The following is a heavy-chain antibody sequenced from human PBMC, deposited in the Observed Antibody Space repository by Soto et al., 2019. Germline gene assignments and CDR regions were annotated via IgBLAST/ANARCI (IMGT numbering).Heavy chain of an antibody. CDR3: ARFYYDSSGYLPSPYYYYYGMDV. CDR2: IKQDGSEK. Sequence: GSVRRTCVASGVSLSSKRMSWVRQTTGKGLEWVANIKQDGSEKYYVDSVKGRFTISRDNAKNSLYLQMNSLRAEDTAVYYCARFYYDSSGYLPSPYYYYYGMDVWGQGTTVTVSS. V-gene: IGHV3-7*04. CDR1: GVSLSSKR. D-gene: IGHD3-22*01. J-gene: IGHJ6*02.